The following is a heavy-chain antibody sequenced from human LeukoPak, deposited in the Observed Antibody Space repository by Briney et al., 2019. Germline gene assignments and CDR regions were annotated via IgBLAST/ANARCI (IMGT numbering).Heavy chain of an antibody. Sequence: AAVTDSCMASGYTFTTYVIHWVRPAPGQRLEWMGWINTGNGNTNYSQRLWGRVTITRDASPRTPYIDLSSLRAEDTRLYFFARAPGSGYWSDFDYWGQGTLVTVSS. J-gene: IGHJ4*02. D-gene: IGHD2-8*02. CDR3: ARAPGSGYWSDFDY. V-gene: IGHV1-3*04. CDR1: GYTFTTYV. CDR2: INTGNGNT.